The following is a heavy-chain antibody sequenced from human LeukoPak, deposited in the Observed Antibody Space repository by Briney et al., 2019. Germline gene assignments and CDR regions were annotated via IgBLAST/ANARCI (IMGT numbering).Heavy chain of an antibody. CDR1: GYTFTSYY. CDR3: ARKWSSRDWFDP. D-gene: IGHD2-8*01. Sequence: ASVKVSCKASGYTFTSYYMHWVRQAPGQGLEWMGIIYPSGGSISYAQKFQGRVTMTSDTSTSTIYMELSGLKSEDTGLYFCARKWSSRDWFDPWGQGTLVTVSS. V-gene: IGHV1-46*01. J-gene: IGHJ5*02. CDR2: IYPSGGSI.